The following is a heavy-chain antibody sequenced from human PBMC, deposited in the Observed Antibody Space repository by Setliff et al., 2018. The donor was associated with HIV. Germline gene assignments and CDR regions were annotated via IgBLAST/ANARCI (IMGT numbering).Heavy chain of an antibody. D-gene: IGHD3-9*01. Sequence: PGGSLRLSCAASGFTFSGYWMHWVRQAPGKGLVWVSRINSDGSSTTYADSVKGRFTISRDNAENSLYLQMNSLRAEDTAVYYWARDNGRYFDRGWFDPWGQGALVTVSS. CDR1: GFTFSGYW. V-gene: IGHV3-74*01. CDR3: ARDNGRYFDRGWFDP. J-gene: IGHJ5*02. CDR2: INSDGSST.